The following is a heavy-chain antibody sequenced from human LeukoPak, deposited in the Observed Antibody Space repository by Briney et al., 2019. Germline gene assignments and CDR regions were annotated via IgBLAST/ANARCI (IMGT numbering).Heavy chain of an antibody. D-gene: IGHD3-10*01. J-gene: IGHJ4*02. CDR2: ISSSGSTI. V-gene: IGHV3-11*01. CDR3: ARRNYYGSGPSEFDY. Sequence: PGGSLRLSCAASGFTFSDYYMSWIRQAAGRGLEWVSYISSSGSTIYYADSVKGRFTISRDNAKNSLYLQMNSLRAEDTAVYYCARRNYYGSGPSEFDYWGQGTLVTVSS. CDR1: GFTFSDYY.